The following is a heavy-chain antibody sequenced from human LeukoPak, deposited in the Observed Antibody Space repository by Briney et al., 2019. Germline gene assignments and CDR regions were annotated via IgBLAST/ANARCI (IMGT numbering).Heavy chain of an antibody. CDR1: GGSISSYY. CDR2: IYYSGST. J-gene: IGHJ3*02. CDR3: ARVLNYYDSSGYYLDAFDI. V-gene: IGHV4-39*07. D-gene: IGHD3-22*01. Sequence: SETLSLTCTVSGGSISSYYWGWLRQPPGKGLEWIGSIYYSGSTYYNPSLKSRVTISVDTSKNQFSLKLSSVTAADTAVYYCARVLNYYDSSGYYLDAFDIWGQGTMVTVSS.